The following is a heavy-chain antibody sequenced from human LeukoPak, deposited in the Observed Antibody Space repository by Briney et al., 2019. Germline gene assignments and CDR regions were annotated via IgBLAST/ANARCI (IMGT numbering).Heavy chain of an antibody. J-gene: IGHJ3*02. CDR2: INPNSGGT. CDR1: GGTFSSYA. D-gene: IGHD3-3*01. V-gene: IGHV1-2*02. Sequence: EASVKVSCKASGGTFSSYAISWVRQAPGQGLEWMGWINPNSGGTNYAQKFQGRVTMTRDTSISTAYMELSRLRFDDTVVYYCARGPRITIFGVVMANDAFDIWGQGTMVTVSS. CDR3: ARGPRITIFGVVMANDAFDI.